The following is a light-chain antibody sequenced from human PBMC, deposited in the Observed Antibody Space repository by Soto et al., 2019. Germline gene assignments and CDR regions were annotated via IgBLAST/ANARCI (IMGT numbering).Light chain of an antibody. J-gene: IGLJ1*01. CDR2: EVT. Sequence: VLTQPPSVSGAPGQRVTISCTGSSSNIGAGYDVHWYQQHPGKAPKLMIYEVTKRPSGVPDRFSGSKSGNTASLTVSGLQADDEADYYCSSYAGSIYVFGTGTKGTVL. CDR1: SSNIGAGYD. CDR3: SSYAGSIYV. V-gene: IGLV1-40*01.